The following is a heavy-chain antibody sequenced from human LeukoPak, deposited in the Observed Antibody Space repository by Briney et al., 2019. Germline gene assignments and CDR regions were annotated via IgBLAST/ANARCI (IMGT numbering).Heavy chain of an antibody. CDR3: ARGRYYYGSGSYGY. CDR1: GFTVSSNY. V-gene: IGHV4-34*01. D-gene: IGHD3-10*01. CDR2: INHSGST. J-gene: IGHJ4*02. Sequence: GSLRLSCAASGFTVSSNYMSWVRQPPGKGLEWIGEINHSGSTNYNPSLKSRVTISVDTSKNQFSLKLSSVTAADTAVYYCARGRYYYGSGSYGYWGQGTLVTVSS.